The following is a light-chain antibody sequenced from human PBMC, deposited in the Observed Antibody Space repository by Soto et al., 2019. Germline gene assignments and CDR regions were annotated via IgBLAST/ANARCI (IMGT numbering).Light chain of an antibody. CDR3: CSYAGRYNFWV. CDR2: DVS. CDR1: NRDIGGYNY. Sequence: QSALTQPRSVSGSPGQSVTISCTGTNRDIGGYNYVSWYQQHPGKAPKVMIYDVSRRPSGVPDRFSGSKSGNTASLTISGLQAEDEADYYCCSYAGRYNFWVFGGGTKLTVL. J-gene: IGLJ3*02. V-gene: IGLV2-11*01.